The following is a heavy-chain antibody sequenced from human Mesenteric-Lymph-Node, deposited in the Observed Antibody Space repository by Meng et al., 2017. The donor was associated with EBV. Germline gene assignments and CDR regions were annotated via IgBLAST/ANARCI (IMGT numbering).Heavy chain of an antibody. CDR2: IYYGGSA. J-gene: IGHJ4*02. V-gene: IGHV4-30-4*01. Sequence: QVQLQESGPGLVKPSXXLSFIGAGSGGSISSGDYSWSWIRQPPGKGLEWIGYIYYGGSAYYNPSLKSRVTISVDTSKNQFSLKLTSVTAADTAVYYCARDFHHDYYGSGNYPNWGQGTLVTVS. D-gene: IGHD3-10*01. CDR3: ARDFHHDYYGSGNYPN. CDR1: GGSISSGDYS.